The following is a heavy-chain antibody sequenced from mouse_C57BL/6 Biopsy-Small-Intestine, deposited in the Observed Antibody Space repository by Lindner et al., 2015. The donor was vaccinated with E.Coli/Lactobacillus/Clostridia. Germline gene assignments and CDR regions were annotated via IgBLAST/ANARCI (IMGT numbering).Heavy chain of an antibody. D-gene: IGHD2-13*01. CDR3: ARESRLGSDYYFDY. V-gene: IGHV14-1*02. J-gene: IGHJ4*01. CDR2: LNPKSGAT. CDR1: GYNLSGYYY. Sequence: SVKVSCKASGYNLSGYYYIHWVRQAPGQGLEWLGWLNPKSGATIYAQNFRGRVTMTSDTSINTAYMDLSGLTSDDTATYYCARESRLGSDYYFDYWGQGTLVTVSS.